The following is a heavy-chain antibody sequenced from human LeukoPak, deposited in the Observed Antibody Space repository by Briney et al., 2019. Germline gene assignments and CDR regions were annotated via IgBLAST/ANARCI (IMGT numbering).Heavy chain of an antibody. CDR3: ARGGCSSTFCQGRFDY. V-gene: IGHV1-18*01. Sequence: ASVKVSCKASGYNFSRYAITWVRQAPGQGLEWMGWISGYNGKTDYAQQLQDRVTLTPDPSTTTAYLELSTLRSDDTAIYYCARGGCSSTFCQGRFDYWGQGTLVTVSS. CDR1: GYNFSRYA. CDR2: ISGYNGKT. D-gene: IGHD2-2*01. J-gene: IGHJ4*02.